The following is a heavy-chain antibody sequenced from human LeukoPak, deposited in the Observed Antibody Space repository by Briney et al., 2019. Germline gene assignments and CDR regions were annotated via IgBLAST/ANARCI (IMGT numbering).Heavy chain of an antibody. V-gene: IGHV1-18*01. CDR1: GYTFTSYG. CDR2: ISAYNGNT. D-gene: IGHD6-6*01. Sequence: ASVKVSCKASGYTFTSYGISWVRQAPGQGLEWMGWISAYNGNTNYAQKLQGRVTMTTDTSTSTAYMELRSLRSDDTAVYYCARIGYSSSSLYYYYGMDVWSQGTTVTVSS. CDR3: ARIGYSSSSLYYYYGMDV. J-gene: IGHJ6*02.